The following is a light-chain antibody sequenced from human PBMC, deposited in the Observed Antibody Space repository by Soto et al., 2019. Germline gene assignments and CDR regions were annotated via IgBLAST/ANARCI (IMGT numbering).Light chain of an antibody. CDR2: EVV. CDR3: KSYAGSNTYV. J-gene: IGLJ1*01. CDR1: NNDIGVYDF. V-gene: IGLV2-8*01. Sequence: QSALTQPPSASGSPGQSVTISCTGTNNDIGVYDFVSWYQHHPGKAPRLIIYEVVQRPSGVPDRFSGSTSGNTASLTVSGLHAADEADYFCKSYAGSNTYVFGSGTKVTVL.